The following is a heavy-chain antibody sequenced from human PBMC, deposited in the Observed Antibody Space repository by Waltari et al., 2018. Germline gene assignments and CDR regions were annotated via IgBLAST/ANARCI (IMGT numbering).Heavy chain of an antibody. CDR2: ISSGSSYI. D-gene: IGHD2-15*01. CDR1: GFTFSRYS. J-gene: IGHJ4*02. V-gene: IGHV3-21*01. CDR3: AREWGVMVGTAGYYFDY. Sequence: EVQLVGSGGGLVKPGGSRSPSCAASGFTFSRYSRAVVRQAPGKGLEWVSSISSGSSYIYYADSVKGRFTISRDNAKNSLYLQMNSLRAEDTAVYYCAREWGVMVGTAGYYFDYWGQGTLVTVSS.